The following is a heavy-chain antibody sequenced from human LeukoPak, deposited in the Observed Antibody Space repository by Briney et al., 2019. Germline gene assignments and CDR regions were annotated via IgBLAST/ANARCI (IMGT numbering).Heavy chain of an antibody. CDR3: ARDRGMDV. CDR2: IKQDGSEK. V-gene: IGHV3-7*01. Sequence: GGSLRLSCAASGFTFSSYAMSWVRQAPGKGLEWVANIKQDGSEKYYVDSVKGRFTISRDNAKNSLYLQMNSLRAEDTAVYYCARDRGMDVWGQGTTVTVSS. J-gene: IGHJ6*02. CDR1: GFTFSSYA.